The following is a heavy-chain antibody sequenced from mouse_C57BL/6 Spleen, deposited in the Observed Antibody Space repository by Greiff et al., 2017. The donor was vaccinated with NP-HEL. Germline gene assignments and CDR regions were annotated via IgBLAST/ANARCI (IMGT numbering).Heavy chain of an antibody. CDR2: IHPSDSDT. CDR3: ASLLSKDYAMDY. CDR1: GYTFTSYW. Sequence: QVQLQQPGAELVKPGASVKVSCKASGYTFTSYWMHWVKQRPGQGLEWIGRIHPSDSDTNYNQKFKGKATLTVDKSSSAAYMQLSSLTSEDSAVYYCASLLSKDYAMDYWGQGTSVTVSS. D-gene: IGHD1-3*01. V-gene: IGHV1-74*01. J-gene: IGHJ4*01.